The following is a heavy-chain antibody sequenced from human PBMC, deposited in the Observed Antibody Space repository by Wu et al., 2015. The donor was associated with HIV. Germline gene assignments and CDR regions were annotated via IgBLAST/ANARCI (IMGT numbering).Heavy chain of an antibody. CDR1: RYTFTDCL. CDR2: VNPNGGDT. Sequence: QAHLVQSGTEVKKPGASVKFSCEASRYTFTDCLIHWVRQAPGQGLEWMGLVNPNGGDTLYAESFQGRVAMTRDTSTSTVYMELNSLTSEDTAVYYCAREASTAFDIWGQGTMVTVSS. CDR3: AREASTAFDI. V-gene: IGHV1-46*01. J-gene: IGHJ3*02.